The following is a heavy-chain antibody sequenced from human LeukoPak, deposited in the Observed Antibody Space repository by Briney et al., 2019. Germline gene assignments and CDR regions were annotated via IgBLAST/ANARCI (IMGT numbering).Heavy chain of an antibody. D-gene: IGHD3-3*01. CDR1: GYTFTGYY. CDR3: ARMERLEWLPNNWFDP. CDR2: INPNSGGT. V-gene: IGHV1-2*02. Sequence: ASVKVSCKASGYTFTGYYMHWVRQAPGQGLEWMGWINPNSGGTNYAQKFQGRVTMTRDTSISTAYMELSRLRSDDTAVYYCARMERLEWLPNNWFDPWGQGTLVTVSS. J-gene: IGHJ5*02.